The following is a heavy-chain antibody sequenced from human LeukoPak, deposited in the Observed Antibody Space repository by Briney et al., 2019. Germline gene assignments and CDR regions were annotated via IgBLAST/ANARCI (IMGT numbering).Heavy chain of an antibody. CDR1: GFTFSSYA. Sequence: GGSLRLSCAASGFTFSSYAMSWVRQAPGKGLEWVSAISGSGGSTYYADSVKGRFTISRDNSKNTLYLQMNSLRAEDTAVYYCAKTLVPSGIYHEDYFDYWGQGTLVTVSS. CDR3: AKTLVPSGIYHEDYFDY. V-gene: IGHV3-23*01. J-gene: IGHJ4*02. CDR2: ISGSGGST. D-gene: IGHD1-26*01.